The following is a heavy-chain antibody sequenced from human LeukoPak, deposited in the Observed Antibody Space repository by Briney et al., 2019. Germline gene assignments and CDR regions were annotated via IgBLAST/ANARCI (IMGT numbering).Heavy chain of an antibody. J-gene: IGHJ4*02. CDR2: IIPIFGTA. D-gene: IGHD4-23*01. V-gene: IGHV1-69*13. CDR3: AGDYGGNLPFDY. CDR1: GGTFSSYA. Sequence: GASVKVSCKASGGTFSSYAISWVRQAPGQGLEWMGGIIPIFGTANYAPKFQGRVTITADESTSTAYMELSSLRSEDTAVYYCAGDYGGNLPFDYWGQGTLVTVSS.